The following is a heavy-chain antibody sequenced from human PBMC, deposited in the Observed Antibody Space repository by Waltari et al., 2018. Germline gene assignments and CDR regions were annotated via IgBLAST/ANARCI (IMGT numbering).Heavy chain of an antibody. D-gene: IGHD5-12*01. CDR3: ARHQTEGYSGYDYPLDY. J-gene: IGHJ4*02. CDR2: IYYSGST. CDR1: GGSISSSSYY. V-gene: IGHV4-39*01. Sequence: QLQLQESGPGLVKPSETLSLTCTVSGGSISSSSYYWGWIRQPPGKGLGWIGSIYYSGSTYYNPSLKSRVTISVDTSKNQFSLKLSSVTAADTAVYYCARHQTEGYSGYDYPLDYWGQGTLVTVSS.